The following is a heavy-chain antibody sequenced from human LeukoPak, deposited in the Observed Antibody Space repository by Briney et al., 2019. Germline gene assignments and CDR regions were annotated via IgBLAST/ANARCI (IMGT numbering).Heavy chain of an antibody. Sequence: SETLSPTCAVYGGSFSGYYWSWIRQPPGKGLEWIGEINHSGSTNYNPSLKSRVTVSVDTSKNQFSLKLSSVTAADTAVYYCARGLFHSSGLPYAMDVWGQGTTVTVSS. J-gene: IGHJ6*02. CDR3: ARGLFHSSGLPYAMDV. V-gene: IGHV4-34*01. CDR2: INHSGST. CDR1: GGSFSGYY. D-gene: IGHD3-22*01.